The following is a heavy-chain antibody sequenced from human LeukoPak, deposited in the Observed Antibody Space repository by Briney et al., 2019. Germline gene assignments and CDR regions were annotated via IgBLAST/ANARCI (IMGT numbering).Heavy chain of an antibody. CDR1: GYTFTSYG. V-gene: IGHV1-18*01. CDR3: ATWNWEGSDAFDI. J-gene: IGHJ3*02. Sequence: ASVKVSCKASGYTFTSYGISWVRQAPGQGLEWMGWISACNGNTNYAQKLQGRVTMTTDTSTSTAYMELRSLRSDDTAVYYCATWNWEGSDAFDIWGQGTMVTVSS. CDR2: ISACNGNT. D-gene: IGHD1-7*01.